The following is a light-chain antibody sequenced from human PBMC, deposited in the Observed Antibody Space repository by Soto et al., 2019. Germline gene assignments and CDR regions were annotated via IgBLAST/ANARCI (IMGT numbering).Light chain of an antibody. CDR3: QQYNSFSA. CDR1: QSISTW. J-gene: IGKJ1*01. CDR2: DAS. Sequence: DIQMTQSPSTLSASVGDRVTITCRASQSISTWLAWYQQEPGKAPKLLLYDASNLESGVPSRFSGSGSGTEFILTISCLQPDDFATYYCQQYNSFSAFGQGTKVDIK. V-gene: IGKV1-5*01.